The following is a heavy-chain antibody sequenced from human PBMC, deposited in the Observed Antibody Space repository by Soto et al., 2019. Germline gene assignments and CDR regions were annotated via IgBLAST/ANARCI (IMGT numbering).Heavy chain of an antibody. Sequence: ASVNVSFKASGYTFANYGLSWVRPAPGQGLEWMGWISAYKGHTNYAQKLQGRVSLTTVTSTSTAYMELRSLRSDDTAMYYCARRSGQRPYYFVYGGQATLVTVSS. CDR2: ISAYKGHT. CDR3: ARRSGQRPYYFVY. CDR1: GYTFANYG. D-gene: IGHD6-25*01. J-gene: IGHJ4*01. V-gene: IGHV1-18*01.